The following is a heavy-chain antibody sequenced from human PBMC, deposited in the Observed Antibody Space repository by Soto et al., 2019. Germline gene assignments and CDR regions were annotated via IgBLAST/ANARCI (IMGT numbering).Heavy chain of an antibody. CDR2: VYNSGST. Sequence: SETLSLTCTVCGGSISSNYWTWRLQPPGKGREWIGYVYNSGSTNCNPSVKSRVTISKDTSKSSLSLKVNSLTAADTAVYYCARYRGGAAVGSTLDNWGQGILVTVSS. V-gene: IGHV4-4*08. D-gene: IGHD6-13*01. CDR3: ARYRGGAAVGSTLDN. CDR1: GGSISSNY. J-gene: IGHJ4*02.